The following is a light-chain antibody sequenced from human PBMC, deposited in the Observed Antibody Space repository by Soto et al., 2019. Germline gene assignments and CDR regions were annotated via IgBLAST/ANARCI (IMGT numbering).Light chain of an antibody. CDR2: KAS. Sequence: QISRPPPPLSTSVGDRVTITCRASQSISRWLVWYQQKPGKAPKLLIYKASTLKSGVPSRFSGSGSGTDFTFTISSLQPEDIATYYCQQYDNLPPGITFGQGTRLEI. CDR1: QSISRW. CDR3: QQYDNLPPGIT. J-gene: IGKJ5*01. V-gene: IGKV1-5*03.